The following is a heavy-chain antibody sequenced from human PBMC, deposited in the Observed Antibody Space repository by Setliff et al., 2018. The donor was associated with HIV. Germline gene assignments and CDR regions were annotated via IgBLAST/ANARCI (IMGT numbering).Heavy chain of an antibody. J-gene: IGHJ3*02. CDR3: ARHRPWEVDVFDI. CDR2: ISYNGIT. Sequence: SETLSLTCSVSGGSMRNYYWSWIRQPPRKGLEWVGYISYNGITTYNPSLKSRVTISVDTYKNQFSLKLTPVTAEDTAVYYCARHRPWEVDVFDIWGQGTMVTVSS. D-gene: IGHD1-26*01. CDR1: GGSMRNYY. V-gene: IGHV4-59*08.